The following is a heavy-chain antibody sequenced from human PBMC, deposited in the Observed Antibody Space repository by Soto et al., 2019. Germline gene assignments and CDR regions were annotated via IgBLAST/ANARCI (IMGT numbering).Heavy chain of an antibody. Sequence: GGSLRLSCAASGFTFSSYSMNWVRQAPGKGLEWVSSISSSSSYIYYADSVKGRFTISRDNAKNSLYLQMNSLRAEDTAVYYCARDIQIFGVVIPAGMDVWGQGTAVTVSS. J-gene: IGHJ6*02. CDR3: ARDIQIFGVVIPAGMDV. CDR1: GFTFSSYS. V-gene: IGHV3-21*01. CDR2: ISSSSSYI. D-gene: IGHD3-3*01.